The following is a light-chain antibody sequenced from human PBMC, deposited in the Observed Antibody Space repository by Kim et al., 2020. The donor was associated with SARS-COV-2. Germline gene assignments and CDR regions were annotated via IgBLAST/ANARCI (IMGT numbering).Light chain of an antibody. V-gene: IGKV1-5*01. CDR1: QSISSW. J-gene: IGKJ1*01. CDR2: DVS. CDR3: QQYNSYPST. Sequence: GDSVTVTCRASQSISSWLAWYQQKPGKAPKLLIYDVSSLESGVPSRFIGSGSGTEFTLTISSLQPDDFATYYCQQYNSYPSTFGQGTKVDIK.